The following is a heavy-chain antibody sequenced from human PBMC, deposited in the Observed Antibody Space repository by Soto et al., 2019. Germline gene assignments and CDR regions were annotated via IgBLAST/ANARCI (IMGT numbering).Heavy chain of an antibody. D-gene: IGHD3-22*01. Sequence: QVQLVQSGAEVKKPGSSVKVSCKASGGTFSSYAISWVRQAPGQGLEWMGGIIPIFGTANYAQKFQGRVTITADESTSTAYMELSSLRSEDTAVYYCAREVGYYYDSSGYYYGIYYFDYWGQGTLVTVSS. CDR2: IIPIFGTA. CDR3: AREVGYYYDSSGYYYGIYYFDY. V-gene: IGHV1-69*01. CDR1: GGTFSSYA. J-gene: IGHJ4*02.